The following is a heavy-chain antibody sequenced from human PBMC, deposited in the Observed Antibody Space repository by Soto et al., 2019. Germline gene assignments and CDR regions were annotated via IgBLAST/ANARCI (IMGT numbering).Heavy chain of an antibody. V-gene: IGHV3-23*01. CDR3: AKERCYDAWVGKCAFDI. Sequence: EVQLLESGGGLVQPGGSLRLSCAASEFSFSSYAMNWVRQAPGKGLEWVSGISGSGGNTYYTDSVKGRFTISRDNSKNTLYQQMNSLRDEDTAVYYCAKERCYDAWVGKCAFDIWGQGTMVAVSS. CDR2: ISGSGGNT. CDR1: EFSFSSYA. D-gene: IGHD2-2*01. J-gene: IGHJ3*02.